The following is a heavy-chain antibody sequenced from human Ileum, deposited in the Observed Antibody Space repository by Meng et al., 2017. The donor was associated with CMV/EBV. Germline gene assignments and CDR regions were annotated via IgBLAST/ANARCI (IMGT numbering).Heavy chain of an antibody. CDR1: GFIFGSYG. J-gene: IGHJ4*02. V-gene: IGHV3-49*04. CDR3: ARDRYDSGAYYTDL. D-gene: IGHD3-22*01. CDR2: IRSKVDGGAA. Sequence: GGSLRLSCAASGFIFGSYGIGWVRQAPGKGLEWVGFIRSKVDGGAADYAASVKDTFTISRDDSRNIAYLQMNSLKTEDTAMYYCARDRYDSGAYYTDLWGQGTLVTVSS.